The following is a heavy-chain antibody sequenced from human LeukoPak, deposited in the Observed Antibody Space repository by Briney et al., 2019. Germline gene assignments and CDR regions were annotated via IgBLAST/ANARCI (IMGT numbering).Heavy chain of an antibody. CDR2: IIPIFGTA. D-gene: IGHD6-13*01. CDR1: GGTFSSYA. CDR3: ARGYKAAGGYFQH. J-gene: IGHJ1*01. V-gene: IGHV1-69*13. Sequence: SVKVSCKASGGTFSSYAISWVRQAPGQGLEWMGGIIPIFGTANYAQKFQGRVTITADESTSTAYMELSSLRSEDTAVYYCARGYKAAGGYFQHWGQGTLVTVSS.